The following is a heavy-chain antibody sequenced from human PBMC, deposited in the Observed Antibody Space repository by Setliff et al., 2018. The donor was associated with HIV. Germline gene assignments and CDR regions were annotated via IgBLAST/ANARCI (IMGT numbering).Heavy chain of an antibody. CDR3: ARDYLEGYFQH. CDR1: GFTFRTYA. Sequence: GGSLRLSCAASGFTFRTYAMGWVRQAPGKGLEWVSSNSGYGEETYYADSVKGRFSISRDNSKNTLYLQMNSLRAEDTAVYYCARDYLEGYFQHWGQGTLVTVSS. CDR2: NSGYGEET. V-gene: IGHV3-23*01. D-gene: IGHD4-17*01. J-gene: IGHJ1*01.